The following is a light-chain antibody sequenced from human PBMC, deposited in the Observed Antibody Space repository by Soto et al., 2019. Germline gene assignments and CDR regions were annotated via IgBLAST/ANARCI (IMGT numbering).Light chain of an antibody. J-gene: IGKJ1*01. CDR2: KAS. CDR3: PQCNTLWT. CDR1: QSISSW. V-gene: IGKV1-5*03. Sequence: DSQMTQSPSSVSASVGESFTITCRGSQSISSWLAWYQQKPGKAPKLLIYKASTFKSGVQSRFSGSGSGTEFTLTISSLQPEDFATYYCPQCNTLWTFGQGNKADI.